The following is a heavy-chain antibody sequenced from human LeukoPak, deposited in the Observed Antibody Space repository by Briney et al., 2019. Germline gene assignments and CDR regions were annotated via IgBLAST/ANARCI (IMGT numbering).Heavy chain of an antibody. J-gene: IGHJ4*02. Sequence: GGSLRLSCVGSGFSFSDTWMSWVRQSPGKGLEWVGRIKSKTDGGTTDYAAPVKGRFTISRDDSKNTLYLQMNRLTSEDTAVYYCARGSGFYYDYWGQGTLVTVSS. V-gene: IGHV3-15*01. CDR2: IKSKTDGGTT. CDR1: GFSFSDTW. CDR3: ARGSGFYYDY. D-gene: IGHD3-22*01.